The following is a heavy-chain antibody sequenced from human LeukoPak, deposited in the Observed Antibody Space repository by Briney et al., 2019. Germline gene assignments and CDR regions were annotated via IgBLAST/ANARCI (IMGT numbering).Heavy chain of an antibody. V-gene: IGHV3-23*01. D-gene: IGHD3-10*01. CDR3: AKSPERGY. CDR2: ITGSGDRT. J-gene: IGHJ4*02. CDR1: GFTFTNHG. Sequence: PRGSLRLSCAASGFTFTNHGMSWVRQALGKGLEWVSAITGSGDRTYYADSVKGRFTISRDNSKNTLYLQMNSLRAEDTAVYYCAKSPERGYWGQGTLVTVSS.